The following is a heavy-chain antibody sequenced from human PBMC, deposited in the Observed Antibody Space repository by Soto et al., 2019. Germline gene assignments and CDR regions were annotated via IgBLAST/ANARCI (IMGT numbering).Heavy chain of an antibody. J-gene: IGHJ6*02. CDR2: ISSSSSYI. V-gene: IGHV3-21*01. Sequence: VALRLSCADSGFTFSSYSMNWVLQAAGKGLARVSSISSSSSYIYYADSVKGRFTISRDNAKNSLYLQMDSLRAEDTAVYYCASTMVRGVSRRYYYYGMDVWGQGTTVTVSS. D-gene: IGHD3-10*01. CDR3: ASTMVRGVSRRYYYYGMDV. CDR1: GFTFSSYS.